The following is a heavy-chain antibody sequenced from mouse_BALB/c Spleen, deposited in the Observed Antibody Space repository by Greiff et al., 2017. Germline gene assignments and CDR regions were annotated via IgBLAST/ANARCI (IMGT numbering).Heavy chain of an antibody. CDR1: GYTFSSYW. CDR2: ILPGSGST. CDR3: ARSGLRLPLDY. V-gene: IGHV1-9*01. D-gene: IGHD1-2*01. Sequence: VQLKESGAELARPGASVKISCTATGYTFSSYWIAWVQQRPGHGLEWIGEILPGSGSTNYTEKFKGKATFTADTSSNTAYMQLSSLTSEDSAVYYCARSGLRLPLDYWGQGTTLTVSS. J-gene: IGHJ2*01.